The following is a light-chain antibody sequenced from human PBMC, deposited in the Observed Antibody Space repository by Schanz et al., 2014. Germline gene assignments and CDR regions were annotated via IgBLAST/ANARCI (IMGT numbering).Light chain of an antibody. V-gene: IGKV3-20*01. CDR3: QQSSSNPLT. J-gene: IGKJ4*01. Sequence: EIVLTQSPGTLSFSPGERATLSCRASQSVSSSYLAWYQQKPGQAPRLLIYGASNRASGIPDRFSGSGSGTDFTLSISSLQREDFATYYCQQSSSNPLTIGGGTRVEIK. CDR2: GAS. CDR1: QSVSSSY.